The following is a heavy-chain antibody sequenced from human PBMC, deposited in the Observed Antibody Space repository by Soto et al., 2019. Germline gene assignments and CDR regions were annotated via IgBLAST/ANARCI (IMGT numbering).Heavy chain of an antibody. Sequence: PSETLSLTCAVSGGSISSGGYSWSWIRQPPGKGLEWIGYIYHSGSTYYNPSLKSRVTISVDRSKNQFSLKLSSVTAADTAVYYCARGPLRDYYYDSSGYTNSFQHWGQG. V-gene: IGHV4-30-2*01. CDR1: GGSISSGGYS. J-gene: IGHJ1*01. CDR3: ARGPLRDYYYDSSGYTNSFQH. CDR2: IYHSGST. D-gene: IGHD3-22*01.